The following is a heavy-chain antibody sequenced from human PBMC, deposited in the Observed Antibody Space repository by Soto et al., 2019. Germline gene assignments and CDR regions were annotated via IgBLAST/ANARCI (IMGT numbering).Heavy chain of an antibody. V-gene: IGHV4-31*03. CDR1: GGSISSGGYY. CDR3: ARMYYDILTGYTYFDY. CDR2: IYYSGST. J-gene: IGHJ4*02. D-gene: IGHD3-9*01. Sequence: PSETLSLTCTVSGGSISSGGYYWSWIRQHPGKGLEWIGYIYYSGSTYYNPSLKSRVTISVDTSKNQFSLKLSSVTAADTAVYYCARMYYDILTGYTYFDYWGQGTLVTVSS.